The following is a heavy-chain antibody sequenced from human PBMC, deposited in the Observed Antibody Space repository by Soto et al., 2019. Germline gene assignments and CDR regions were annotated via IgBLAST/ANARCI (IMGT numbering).Heavy chain of an antibody. Sequence: ARAACGVTLNSSWMPGFRNITGKGLIWVARINSDGSTTTYADSVKGRFTISRDNAKNTLYLQMNTLRVEDTALYYCARPGHPSTSTSYDANWFDPCGQGTLVSVSS. J-gene: IGHJ5*02. D-gene: IGHD6-13*01. CDR2: INSDGSTT. V-gene: IGHV3-74*01. CDR1: GVTLNSSW. CDR3: ARPGHPSTSTSYDANWFDP.